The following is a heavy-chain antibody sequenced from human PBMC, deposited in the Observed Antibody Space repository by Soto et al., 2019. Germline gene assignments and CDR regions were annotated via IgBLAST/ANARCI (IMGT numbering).Heavy chain of an antibody. J-gene: IGHJ5*01. V-gene: IGHV6-1*01. D-gene: IGHD2-8*01. Sequence: PSQTLSLTCAISGDSVSSNTVAWNWIRQSPSRGLEWLGRTYYRSKWYDDYAESVKSRITINPDTSNNQLSLQLDSVTLDDTAVYYCARLIGDSWLDSWGQGTLVTVSS. CDR2: TYYRSKWYD. CDR1: GDSVSSNTVA. CDR3: ARLIGDSWLDS.